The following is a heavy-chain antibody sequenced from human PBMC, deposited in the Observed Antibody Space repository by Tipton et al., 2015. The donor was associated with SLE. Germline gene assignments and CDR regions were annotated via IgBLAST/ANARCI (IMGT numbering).Heavy chain of an antibody. CDR2: IFHSGST. V-gene: IGHV4-4*02. CDR1: GDSITSITRTNW. D-gene: IGHD2-2*01. CDR3: ARGCSSSTCEPFYFFGMAV. Sequence: TLSLTCTVSGDSITSITRTNWWSWVRQPPGKGLEWIGEIFHSGSTNYRPSLKSRVIISVDKSKNQFSLKLASVTAADTAVYYCARGCSSSTCEPFYFFGMAVWGQGTTVTVSS. J-gene: IGHJ6*02.